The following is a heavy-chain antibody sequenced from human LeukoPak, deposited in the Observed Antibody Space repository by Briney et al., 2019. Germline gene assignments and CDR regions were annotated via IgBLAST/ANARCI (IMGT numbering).Heavy chain of an antibody. Sequence: PSETLSLTCTVSGDSFTSTHFYWGWVRQPPGEGLKWLGSVYNSGRTSYKPSLESRVSISVDTSRKQFSLKLSSVTASDTAIYYCARHNVYHGCFDPWGQGTLVTVSS. J-gene: IGHJ5*02. D-gene: IGHD5/OR15-5a*01. CDR1: GDSFTSTHFY. V-gene: IGHV4-39*01. CDR2: VYNSGRT. CDR3: ARHNVYHGCFDP.